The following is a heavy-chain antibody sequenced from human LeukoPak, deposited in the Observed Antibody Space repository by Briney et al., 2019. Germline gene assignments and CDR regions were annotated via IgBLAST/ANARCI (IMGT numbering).Heavy chain of an antibody. J-gene: IGHJ5*02. CDR1: GGSISSYY. CDR3: ARGLSYYYDSSGYPNWFDP. Sequence: SETLSLTCTVSGGSISSYYWSWIRQPPGKGLEWIGYIYYSGSTNCNPSLKSRVTISVDTSKNQFSLKLSSVTAADTAVYYCARGLSYYYDSSGYPNWFDPWGQGTLVTVSS. CDR2: IYYSGST. D-gene: IGHD3-22*01. V-gene: IGHV4-59*12.